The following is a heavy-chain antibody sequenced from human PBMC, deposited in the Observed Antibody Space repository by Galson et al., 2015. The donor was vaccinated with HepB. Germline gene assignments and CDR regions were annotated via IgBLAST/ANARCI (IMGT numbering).Heavy chain of an antibody. CDR1: GYTFTNYY. V-gene: IGHV1-46*01. CDR2: INPSDGST. CDR3: SRDSRGATVTTRGSHWDSYHGMDV. J-gene: IGHJ6*02. Sequence: SVKVSCKASGYTFTNYYMHWVRQAPGQGLDWMGIINPSDGSTSNAQRFQDRVIMTRDTSTNTVYMDLSSLTSEDTAVYYCSRDSRGATVTTRGSHWDSYHGMDVWGQGTTVIVSS. D-gene: IGHD4-17*01.